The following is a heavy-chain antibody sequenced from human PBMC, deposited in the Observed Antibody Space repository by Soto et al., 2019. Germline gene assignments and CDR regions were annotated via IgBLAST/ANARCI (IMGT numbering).Heavy chain of an antibody. J-gene: IGHJ3*01. D-gene: IGHD2-21*01. Sequence: EVQLVESGGGLVQPGGSLSLSCAVSGMTVSSNNMNWVRQAPGRGLQWVSLMYNDGNTNYADSVRDRFVISRDTVKNTVDLQMTSLRAEDTAIYYGALYELWSDNPTDAFDVWGPGTPVTVST. CDR2: MYNDGNT. CDR1: GMTVSSNN. CDR3: ALYELWSDNPTDAFDV. V-gene: IGHV3-66*01.